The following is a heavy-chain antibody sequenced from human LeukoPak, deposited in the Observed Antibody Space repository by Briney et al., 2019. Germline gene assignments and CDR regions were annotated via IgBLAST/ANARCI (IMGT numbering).Heavy chain of an antibody. CDR2: IYTSGST. CDR3: ARAGIQLWSREYYFDY. V-gene: IGHV4-61*02. Sequence: PSETLSLTCTVSGGSISSTSYYWSWIRQPAGKGLEWIGRIYTSGSTNYNPPLKSRVTMSVDTSKNQFSLKLSSVTAADTAVHYCARAGIQLWSREYYFDYWGQGTLVTVSS. CDR1: GGSISSTSYY. D-gene: IGHD5-18*01. J-gene: IGHJ4*02.